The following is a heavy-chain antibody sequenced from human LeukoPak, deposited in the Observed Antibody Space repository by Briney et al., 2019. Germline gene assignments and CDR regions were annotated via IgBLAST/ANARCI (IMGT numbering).Heavy chain of an antibody. J-gene: IGHJ4*02. CDR3: ARDYGGTYAFGY. Sequence: SETLSLTCTVSGGSISSGDYYWSWIRQPPGKGLEWIGYMYYSGSTYYNPSLKSRVTISVDTSKNQFSLKLSSVTAADTAVYYCARDYGGTYAFGYWGQGTLVTVSS. D-gene: IGHD4-23*01. CDR1: GGSISSGDYY. CDR2: MYYSGST. V-gene: IGHV4-30-4*01.